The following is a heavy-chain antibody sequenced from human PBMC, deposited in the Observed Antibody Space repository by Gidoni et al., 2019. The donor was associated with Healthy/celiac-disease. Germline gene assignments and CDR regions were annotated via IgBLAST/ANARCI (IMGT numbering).Heavy chain of an antibody. CDR2: ISRSSSYI. CDR1: GFTFSSYR. CDR3: ARAEYYYDSSGYYYGAGWYFDY. Sequence: EVQLVESGGGLVKPGGSLRLSCAASGFTFSSYRMNCVRQAPGKGLAWVSSISRSSSYIYYADSVKGRFTISRDNAKNSLYLQMNSLRAEDTAVYYCARAEYYYDSSGYYYGAGWYFDYWGQGTLVTVSS. D-gene: IGHD3-22*01. V-gene: IGHV3-21*01. J-gene: IGHJ4*02.